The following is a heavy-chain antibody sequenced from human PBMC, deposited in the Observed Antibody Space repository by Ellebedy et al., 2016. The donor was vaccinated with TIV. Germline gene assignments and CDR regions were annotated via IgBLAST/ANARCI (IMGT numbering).Heavy chain of an antibody. CDR2: ISDDGYST. Sequence: GESLKISCAASGYSFNSYAMSWVRQAPGKGLEWISGISDDGYSTHYADSVQGRVTISRDNSRNTLFLQLDSLRGADTAMYFCATRDQLLESWGQGTLVTVPS. D-gene: IGHD2-2*01. J-gene: IGHJ4*02. CDR3: ATRDQLLES. V-gene: IGHV3-23*01. CDR1: GYSFNSYA.